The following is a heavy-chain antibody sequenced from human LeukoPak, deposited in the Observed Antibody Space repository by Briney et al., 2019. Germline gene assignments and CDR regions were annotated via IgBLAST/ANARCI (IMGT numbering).Heavy chain of an antibody. J-gene: IGHJ3*02. CDR1: GSTFSSYA. D-gene: IGHD1-7*01. Sequence: PGGSLRLSCAASGSTFSSYAMHWVRQAPGKWLEWVAVISYDGSNKYYADSVKGRFTISRDDSKNTLYLQMNSLRAEDTAVYYCARDPGTTRAKRAFDIWGQGTMVTVSS. CDR3: ARDPGTTRAKRAFDI. V-gene: IGHV3-30-3*01. CDR2: ISYDGSNK.